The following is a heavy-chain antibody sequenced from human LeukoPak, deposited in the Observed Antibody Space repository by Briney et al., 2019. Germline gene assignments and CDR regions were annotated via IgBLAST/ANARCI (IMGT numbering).Heavy chain of an antibody. CDR1: GYSISSGDY. V-gene: IGHV4-38-2*01. J-gene: IGHJ5*01. Sequence: PSETLSLTCAVSGYSISSGDYWGWIRQPPGKGLEWIGSIYHSGSTHYNPSLKSRVTISVDTSKNQFSLKLSSVTAADTAVYYCARNWKRPNYYDSSGGFDSWGQGTLVTVSS. CDR2: IYHSGST. CDR3: ARNWKRPNYYDSSGGFDS. D-gene: IGHD3-22*01.